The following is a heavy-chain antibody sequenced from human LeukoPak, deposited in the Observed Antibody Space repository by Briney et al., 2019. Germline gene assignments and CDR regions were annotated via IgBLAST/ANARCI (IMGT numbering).Heavy chain of an antibody. CDR3: ASSDYFGSGRGGFSPSDC. D-gene: IGHD3-10*01. V-gene: IGHV3-9*01. CDR2: ITWNSGSV. Sequence: PGGSLRLSCAVSGFMFEDYAMHWVRQAPGKGLEWVSSITWNSGSVAYADSVKGRFTISRDNAKSLLFLQMNSLRAEDTAVYYCASSDYFGSGRGGFSPSDCWGQGTLVTVSS. J-gene: IGHJ4*02. CDR1: GFMFEDYA.